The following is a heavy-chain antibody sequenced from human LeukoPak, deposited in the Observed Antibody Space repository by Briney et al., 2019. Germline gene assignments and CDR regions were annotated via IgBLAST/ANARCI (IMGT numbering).Heavy chain of an antibody. V-gene: IGHV3-7*01. J-gene: IGHJ4*02. Sequence: GGSLRLSCVASGFTFSSYWMTWVRQAPGKGVEWVASIKEDGSQKHYVDSVKGRFTISRDNAKKSVYLQMNNLRAEDTAVYHCARGSTYSSGWYTGFDYWGQGTLVTVSS. CDR2: IKEDGSQK. CDR3: ARGSTYSSGWYTGFDY. D-gene: IGHD6-19*01. CDR1: GFTFSSYW.